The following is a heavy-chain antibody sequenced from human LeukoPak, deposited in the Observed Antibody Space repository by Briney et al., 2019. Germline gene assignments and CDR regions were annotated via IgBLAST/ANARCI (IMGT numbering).Heavy chain of an antibody. CDR3: ARVYKENTLLWFGELFSCFDY. CDR1: GYIFTGYY. V-gene: IGHV1-18*04. Sequence: ASVKVSCKASGYIFTGYYMHWVRQAPGQGLEWMGWISAYNGNTNYAQKLQGRVTMTTDTSTSTAYMELRSLRSDDTAVYYCARVYKENTLLWFGELFSCFDYWGQGTLVTVSS. CDR2: ISAYNGNT. J-gene: IGHJ4*02. D-gene: IGHD3-10*01.